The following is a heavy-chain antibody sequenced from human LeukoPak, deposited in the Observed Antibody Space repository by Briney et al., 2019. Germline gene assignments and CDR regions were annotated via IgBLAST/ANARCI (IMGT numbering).Heavy chain of an antibody. V-gene: IGHV3-13*01. CDR3: ARVPGYGSGPRDAFDI. D-gene: IGHD3-10*01. CDR1: GFTFSSYD. CDR2: IGTAGDT. J-gene: IGHJ3*02. Sequence: PGGSLRLSCAASGFTFSSYDMHWVRQATGKGLEWVSAIGTAGDTYYPGSVKGRFTISRENAKNSLYLQMNSLRAGDTAVYYCARVPGYGSGPRDAFDIWGQGTMVTVSS.